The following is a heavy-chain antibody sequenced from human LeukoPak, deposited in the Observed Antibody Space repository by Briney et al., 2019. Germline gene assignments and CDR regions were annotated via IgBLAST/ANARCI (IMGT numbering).Heavy chain of an antibody. Sequence: SETLSLTCTVSGGSISGYYWSWIRQPPGKGLECIGYIHYSGTTTYNPSLTSRVTISVDTSKNQFSLKMNSVTAADTAVYYCARVSLVRGAPDYYFDYWGQGTLVTVSS. J-gene: IGHJ4*02. V-gene: IGHV4-59*08. CDR1: GGSISGYY. CDR2: IHYSGTT. CDR3: ARVSLVRGAPDYYFDY. D-gene: IGHD3-10*01.